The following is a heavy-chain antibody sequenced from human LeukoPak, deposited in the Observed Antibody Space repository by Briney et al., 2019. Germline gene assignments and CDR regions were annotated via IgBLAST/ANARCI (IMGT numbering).Heavy chain of an antibody. Sequence: GGSLRLSCAASGFTVSNNYMSWVRRAPGKGLEWVSVIYSGGSTYYADSVKGRFTISRDNSKNTLYLQMNSLRAEDTAVYYCARDGSSGWFDYWGQGTLVTVSS. CDR2: IYSGGST. CDR1: GFTVSNNY. J-gene: IGHJ4*02. CDR3: ARDGSSGWFDY. V-gene: IGHV3-53*01. D-gene: IGHD6-19*01.